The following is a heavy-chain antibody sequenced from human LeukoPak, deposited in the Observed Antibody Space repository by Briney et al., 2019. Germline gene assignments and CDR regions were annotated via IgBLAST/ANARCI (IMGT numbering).Heavy chain of an antibody. CDR2: ISAYNGNT. V-gene: IGHV1-18*04. J-gene: IGHJ4*02. CDR3: ARVAFGSGSSFGLDY. CDR1: GYTFTSYG. Sequence: ASVKVSCKASGYTFTSYGTSWVRQAPGQGLEWMGWISAYNGNTNYAQKLQGRVTMTTDTSTSTAYMELRSLRSDDTAVYYCARVAFGSGSSFGLDYWGQGTLVTVSS. D-gene: IGHD3-10*01.